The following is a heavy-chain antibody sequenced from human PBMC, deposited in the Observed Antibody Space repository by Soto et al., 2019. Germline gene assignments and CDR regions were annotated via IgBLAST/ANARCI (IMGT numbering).Heavy chain of an antibody. CDR2: ISGRGDRT. D-gene: IGHD3-9*01. Sequence: ALRLSYEASGVTYKNIAMTCVRQATEKGLDWVSGISGRGDRTHYAESVRGRFTISRDNSKNTVYLVINSLRVEDAAVYYCAKVRDYDLLTGYYKEYFDTWGRGTLVNVSS. CDR1: GVTYKNIA. CDR3: AKVRDYDLLTGYYKEYFDT. V-gene: IGHV3-23*01. J-gene: IGHJ5*02.